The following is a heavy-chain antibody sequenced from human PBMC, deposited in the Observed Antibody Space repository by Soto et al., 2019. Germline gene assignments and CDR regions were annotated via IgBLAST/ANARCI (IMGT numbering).Heavy chain of an antibody. V-gene: IGHV4-31*03. CDR2: IYYRGNT. CDR1: GGSISSDDYY. CDR3: ARAGSWNLDS. Sequence: PSETLSLTCTVSGGSISSDDYYWNWIRQRPGKGLEWIGNIYYRGNTNYNPSLKSRIIMSMDMSENQFSLKLTSVTAADTAVYYCARAGSWNLDSWGQGTPVTVSS. J-gene: IGHJ4*02. D-gene: IGHD1-1*01.